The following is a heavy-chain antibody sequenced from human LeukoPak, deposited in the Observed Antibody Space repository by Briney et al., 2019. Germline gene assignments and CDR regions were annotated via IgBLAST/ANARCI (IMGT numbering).Heavy chain of an antibody. D-gene: IGHD1-26*01. CDR1: GGSISSYY. CDR3: ARDEEWELPSWYFDL. J-gene: IGHJ2*01. Sequence: SETLSLTCTVSGGSISSYYWSWIRQPAGKGLEWIGRIYTSGSTNYNPSLKSRVTMSVDTSKNQFSLKLSSVTAADTAVYYCARDEEWELPSWYFDLWGRGTLVTVSS. V-gene: IGHV4-4*07. CDR2: IYTSGST.